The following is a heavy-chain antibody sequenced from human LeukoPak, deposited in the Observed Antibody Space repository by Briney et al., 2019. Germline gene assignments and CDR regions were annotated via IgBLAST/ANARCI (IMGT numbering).Heavy chain of an antibody. CDR1: GFTFSGSA. J-gene: IGHJ4*02. CDR3: TSIAVAGTKLRYFDY. Sequence: PGGSLRLSCAASGFTFSGSAMHWVRQASGKGLEWVGRIRSKANSYATAYAASVKGRFTISRDDSKNTAYLQMNSLKTEDTAVYYCTSIAVAGTKLRYFDYWGQGTLVTVSS. D-gene: IGHD6-19*01. V-gene: IGHV3-73*01. CDR2: IRSKANSYAT.